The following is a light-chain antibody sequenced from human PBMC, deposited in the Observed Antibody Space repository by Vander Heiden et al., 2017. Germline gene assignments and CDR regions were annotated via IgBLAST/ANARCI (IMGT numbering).Light chain of an antibody. J-gene: IGKJ1*01. CDR2: WAS. V-gene: IGKV4-1*01. CDR3: QQYYSTPWT. Sequence: DIVMTQSPASLAVSLGERATINCKSSQSVLYSSNNKNYLAWYQQNPGQPPKLLIYWASTRESGVPDRFSGSGSGTDFTLTISSLQAEDVAVYYCQQYYSTPWTFGQGTKVEIK. CDR1: QSVLYSSNNKNY.